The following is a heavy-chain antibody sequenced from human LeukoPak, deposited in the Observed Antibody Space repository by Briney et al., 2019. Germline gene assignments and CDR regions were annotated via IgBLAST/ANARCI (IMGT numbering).Heavy chain of an antibody. D-gene: IGHD5-24*01. CDR3: ARPPGRDGYNYMAY. CDR1: GFTFSSYA. J-gene: IGHJ4*02. Sequence: GGSLRLSCAASGFTFSSYAMHWVRQAPGKGLEWVAVISYDGSNKYYADSVKGRFTISRDNSKNTLYLQMNSLRAEDTAVYYCARPPGRDGYNYMAYWGQGTLVTVSS. CDR2: ISYDGSNK. V-gene: IGHV3-30*04.